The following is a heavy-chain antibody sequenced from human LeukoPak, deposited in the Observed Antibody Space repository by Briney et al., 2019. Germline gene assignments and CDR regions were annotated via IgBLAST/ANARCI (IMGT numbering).Heavy chain of an antibody. CDR1: GYTFYSYG. CDR3: VRDGRFEYSHFYYFDY. D-gene: IGHD5-12*01. CDR2: ISVYNDNR. J-gene: IGHJ4*02. Sequence: ASVKVSCKASGYTFYSYGISWVRQAPGQGLEWMACISVYNDNRRYAQNFQGRVTLTTDKSTSTAYMELRSLKSDDTATYYCVRDGRFEYSHFYYFDYWGQGTQVTVSS. V-gene: IGHV1-18*01.